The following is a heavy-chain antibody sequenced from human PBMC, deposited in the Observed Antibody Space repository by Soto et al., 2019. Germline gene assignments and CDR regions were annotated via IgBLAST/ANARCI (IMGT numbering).Heavy chain of an antibody. CDR3: ARAPLGDFWSGYYLGGGDY. CDR1: GYTFTSYG. CDR2: ISAYNGNT. Sequence: ASVKVSCKASGYTFTSYGISWVRQAPGQGLEWMGWISAYNGNTNYAQKLQGRVTMTTDTSTSTAYMELRSLRSDDTAVYYCARAPLGDFWSGYYLGGGDYWGQGTLVTVSS. J-gene: IGHJ4*02. V-gene: IGHV1-18*01. D-gene: IGHD3-3*01.